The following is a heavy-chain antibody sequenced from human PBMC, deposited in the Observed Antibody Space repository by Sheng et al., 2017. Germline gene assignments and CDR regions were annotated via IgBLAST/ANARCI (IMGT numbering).Heavy chain of an antibody. V-gene: IGHV1-69*10. CDR2: ITPILGIV. D-gene: IGHD4-4*01. CDR1: GGTFSSYG. Sequence: QVQLVQSGAEVKKPGSSVKVSCKASGGTFSSYGISWVRQAPGQGLEWMGGITPILGIVNYAQKFQGRVTITADKSTSTAYMELSSLRSGDAAIYYCATDRRNSDAFVFVGPKGRMVTVSS. CDR3: ATDRRNSDAFVF. J-gene: IGHJ3*01.